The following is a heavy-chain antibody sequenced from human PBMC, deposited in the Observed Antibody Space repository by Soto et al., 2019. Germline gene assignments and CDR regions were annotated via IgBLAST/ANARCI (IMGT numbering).Heavy chain of an antibody. CDR2: ISVSGNTI. J-gene: IGHJ4*02. CDR1: GFTFTDYY. Sequence: QVQLVESGGDLVKPGGSLKLACAASGFTFTDYYMSWIRQAPGRGLEWLAYISVSGNTIFYADSVRGRFTMSRDNRHNSLYMQMDAQRVEDTAVYFCARDLRYTTSWPEGRLDHLGQGNLVNVSS. V-gene: IGHV3-11*01. CDR3: ARDLRYTTSWPEGRLDH. D-gene: IGHD3-16*02.